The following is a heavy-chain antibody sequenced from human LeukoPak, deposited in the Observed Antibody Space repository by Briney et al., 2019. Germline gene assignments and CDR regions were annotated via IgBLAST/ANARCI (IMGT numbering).Heavy chain of an antibody. J-gene: IGHJ5*02. V-gene: IGHV3-33*01. Sequence: GRSLRLSCAASGFTFSSYGMHWVRQAPGKGLEWVAVIWYDGSNKYYADSVKGRFIISRDNSKNTLYLQMNSLRAEDTAVYYCARGAAAGTYNWFDPWGQGTLVTVSS. CDR2: IWYDGSNK. D-gene: IGHD6-13*01. CDR3: ARGAAAGTYNWFDP. CDR1: GFTFSSYG.